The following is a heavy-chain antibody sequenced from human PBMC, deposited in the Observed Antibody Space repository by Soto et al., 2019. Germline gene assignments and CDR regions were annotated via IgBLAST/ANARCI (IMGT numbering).Heavy chain of an antibody. J-gene: IGHJ4*02. CDR1: GFTFSNYA. Sequence: QVQLVESGGGVVQPGRSLRLSCAASGFTFSNYAMHWVRQAPGKGLEWVAVISYDGSKNFYADSVKGRFATSRDNSKNTLFLQLSRLRHEDTAIYYCARHRGPRIDGSTFFDSWGQGTLVTVSS. D-gene: IGHD5-12*01. CDR3: ARHRGPRIDGSTFFDS. CDR2: ISYDGSKN. V-gene: IGHV3-30*09.